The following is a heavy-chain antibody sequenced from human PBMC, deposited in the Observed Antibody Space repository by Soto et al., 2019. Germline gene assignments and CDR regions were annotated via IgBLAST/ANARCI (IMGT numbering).Heavy chain of an antibody. CDR1: GGSFRGYY. J-gene: IGHJ3*02. D-gene: IGHD3-10*02. CDR2: INHSGST. Sequence: QVQLQQWGAGLLKPSEILSLTCAVYGGSFRGYYWSWIRQPPGKGLEWIGEINHSGSTNYNPSLKSRVTISVVTSKNQFFLKLSSVTAAETAVYYCARVTMSDAFDIWGQGTMVTVSS. V-gene: IGHV4-34*01. CDR3: ARVTMSDAFDI.